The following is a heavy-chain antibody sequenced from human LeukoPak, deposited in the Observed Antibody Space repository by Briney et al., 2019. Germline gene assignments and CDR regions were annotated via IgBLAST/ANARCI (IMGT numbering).Heavy chain of an antibody. CDR3: AREWELGGKAFDI. V-gene: IGHV3-53*01. CDR1: GFSVRSNY. D-gene: IGHD1-26*01. Sequence: GGSLRLSCAASGFSVRSNYMTWVRQAPGKGLEWVSVIYSGGGTYYADSVKGRFTISRDNSKNTLYLQMNSLRAEDTAVYYCAREWELGGKAFDIWGQGTTVTVSS. CDR2: IYSGGGT. J-gene: IGHJ3*02.